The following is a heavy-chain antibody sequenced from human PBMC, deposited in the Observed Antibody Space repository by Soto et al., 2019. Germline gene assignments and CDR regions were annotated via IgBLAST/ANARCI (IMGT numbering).Heavy chain of an antibody. V-gene: IGHV4-4*02. CDR3: ARDQGSHPGD. D-gene: IGHD6-13*01. CDR1: GDFIRSDNW. CDR2: IHHSGST. Sequence: QVKLQGSGPGLVRHSRPVSLTCAVSGDFIRSDNWWSWVRQPPGKALERIGEIHHSGSTNYNPSLKSRVTMSVVPSKDLFSLTLNSVTAADTAFYYCARDQGSHPGDWGQGTLVSVSS. J-gene: IGHJ4*02.